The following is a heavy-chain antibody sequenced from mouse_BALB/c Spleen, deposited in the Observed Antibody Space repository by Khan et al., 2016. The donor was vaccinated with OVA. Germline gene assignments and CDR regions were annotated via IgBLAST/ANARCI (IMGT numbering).Heavy chain of an antibody. CDR2: INPSTDYT. CDR1: GYTFTTYW. Sequence: QVRLQQSGAELAKPGASVKMSCTTSGYTFTTYWMHWVKQRPGQAPEWIGYINPSTDYTNYNQKFKDKATLTIDKYSSAAYMQLSSLTSEDSAVYYCTRRGFYGLFAFWGQGTLVTVSA. J-gene: IGHJ3*01. CDR3: TRRGFYGLFAF. V-gene: IGHV1S26*01. D-gene: IGHD1-1*02.